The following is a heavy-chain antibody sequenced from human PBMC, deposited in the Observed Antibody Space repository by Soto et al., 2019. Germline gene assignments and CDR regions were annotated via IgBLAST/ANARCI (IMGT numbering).Heavy chain of an antibody. V-gene: IGHV4-39*01. CDR2: IYYTGNT. CDR1: GASITSGNYY. Sequence: SETLSLTCPVSGASITSGNYYWGWIRQPPGKGLEWIGNIYYTGNTYFNPSLKSRVTISVDTSKNQFSLKLSSVTAADTAVYYCMLGSGWKDFDYWGQGTLVTVSS. CDR3: MLGSGWKDFDY. D-gene: IGHD3-22*01. J-gene: IGHJ4*02.